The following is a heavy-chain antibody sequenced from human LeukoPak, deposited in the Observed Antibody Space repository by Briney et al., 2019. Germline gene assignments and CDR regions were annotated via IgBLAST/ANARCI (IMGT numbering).Heavy chain of an antibody. Sequence: PSETLSLTCAVSGGSISSNNWWGWVRQAPGKGLEWVAFISSDGSIKYYADSVKGRFTISRDNSKNTLYLQMNSLRAEDTAVYYCARDQHSSNYCYYGMDVWGQGTSVTVSS. J-gene: IGHJ6*02. CDR3: ARDQHSSNYCYYGMDV. CDR1: GGSISSNN. V-gene: IGHV3-30*03. D-gene: IGHD6-19*01. CDR2: ISSDGSIK.